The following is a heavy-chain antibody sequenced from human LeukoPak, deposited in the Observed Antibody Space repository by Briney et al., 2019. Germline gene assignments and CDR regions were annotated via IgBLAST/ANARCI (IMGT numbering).Heavy chain of an antibody. V-gene: IGHV3-30*01. J-gene: IGHJ6*03. CDR2: ISYDGSDK. CDR1: GFTFGRFA. D-gene: IGHD3-16*01. Sequence: PGGSLRLSCAASGFTFGRFAFQWVRQAPGKGLEWVTAISYDGSDKFYADSVKGRFTISRDSSKNTLYLQMNSLRTEDTALYYCARAGFGAGDYYYHMDVWGKGTTVTVSS. CDR3: ARAGFGAGDYYYHMDV.